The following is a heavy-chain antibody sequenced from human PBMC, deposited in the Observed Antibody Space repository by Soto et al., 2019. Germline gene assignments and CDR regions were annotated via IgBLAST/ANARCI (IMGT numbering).Heavy chain of an antibody. CDR3: CRRVEGGYDYYGFDV. CDR2: IRSKANGYAT. CDR1: GFDFSGSA. D-gene: IGHD3-16*01. Sequence: EMQLVESGGGLVQPGGSLKLSCAASGFDFSGSAMHWVRQPSGKGLEWVGRIRSKANGYATAYGASVSGRLTISRDDSNHTTYLQLHSLKPDDTAVYYCCRRVEGGYDYYGFDVWGQGTAVIVSS. V-gene: IGHV3-73*02. J-gene: IGHJ6*02.